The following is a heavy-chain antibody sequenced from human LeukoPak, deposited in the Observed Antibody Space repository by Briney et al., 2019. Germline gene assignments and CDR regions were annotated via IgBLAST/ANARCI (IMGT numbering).Heavy chain of an antibody. V-gene: IGHV3-7*04. CDR2: IKQDGNEK. D-gene: IGHD3-10*01. CDR3: AREYFFGSGGYYNGY. J-gene: IGHJ4*02. Sequence: GGSLRLSCAASGFTFRSYWMTWVRQAPGKGLEWVANIKQDGNEKYYVDSVKGRFTISRDNAKNSLYLQMNSLRAEDTAVYYCAREYFFGSGGYYNGYWGQGTLVTVSS. CDR1: GFTFRSYW.